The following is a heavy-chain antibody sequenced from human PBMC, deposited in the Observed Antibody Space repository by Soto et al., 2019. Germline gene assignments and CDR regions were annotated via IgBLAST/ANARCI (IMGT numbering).Heavy chain of an antibody. D-gene: IGHD3-3*01. J-gene: IGHJ6*03. V-gene: IGHV3-23*01. CDR1: GFTFSNYA. CDR2: ISGSGGRS. CDR3: AWSLKSYDFWSGYSSYYYMDV. Sequence: GGSLRLSCAASGFTFSNYAMTWVRQGPGKGLEWVSGISGSGGRSYYADSVKGRFTISRDNSKSTLYLQMNSLRAEDTAVYYCAWSLKSYDFWSGYSSYYYMDVWGKGTTVTVSS.